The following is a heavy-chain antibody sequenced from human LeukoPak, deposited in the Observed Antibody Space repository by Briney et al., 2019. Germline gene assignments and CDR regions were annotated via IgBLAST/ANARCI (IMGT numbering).Heavy chain of an antibody. CDR2: IIPIFGTA. CDR3: ARGSVVVPAAILGYYYYMDV. CDR1: GGTLSSYA. J-gene: IGHJ6*03. V-gene: IGHV1-69*13. D-gene: IGHD2-2*01. Sequence: SVKVSCKASGGTLSSYAISWVRQAPGQGLEWMGGIIPIFGTANYAQKFQGRVTITADESTSTAYMELSSLRSEDTAVYYCARGSVVVPAAILGYYYYMDVWGKGTTVTVSS.